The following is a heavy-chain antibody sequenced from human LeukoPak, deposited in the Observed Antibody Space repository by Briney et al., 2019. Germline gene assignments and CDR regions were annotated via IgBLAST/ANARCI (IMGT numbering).Heavy chain of an antibody. D-gene: IGHD5-24*01. J-gene: IGHJ4*02. Sequence: GASVKVSCKASGYAFTRYYMHWVRQAPGQGLEWMGIIDPSGGSTSYAQNFQGGVTMTRDATTSTVYLELSSLRSEDTAVYCCARDFGEMPNYWGQGTLVTVSS. CDR2: IDPSGGST. V-gene: IGHV1-46*01. CDR3: ARDFGEMPNY. CDR1: GYAFTRYY.